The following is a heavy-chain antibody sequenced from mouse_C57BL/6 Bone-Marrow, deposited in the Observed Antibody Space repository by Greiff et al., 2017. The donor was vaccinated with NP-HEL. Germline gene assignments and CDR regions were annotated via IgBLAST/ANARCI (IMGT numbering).Heavy chain of an antibody. J-gene: IGHJ3*01. D-gene: IGHD1-1*01. V-gene: IGHV1-15*01. CDR1: GYTFTDYE. Sequence: VQLQESGAELVRPGASVTLSCKASGYTFTDYEMHWVKQTPVHGLEWIGAIDPETGGTAYNQKFKGKAILTADKSSSTAYMELRSLTSEDAAVYYCTRREYYGSSPAWGQGTLVTVSA. CDR2: IDPETGGT. CDR3: TRREYYGSSPA.